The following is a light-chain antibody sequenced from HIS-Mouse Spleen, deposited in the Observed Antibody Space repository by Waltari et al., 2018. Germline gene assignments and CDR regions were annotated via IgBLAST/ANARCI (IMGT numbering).Light chain of an antibody. CDR3: QSADSSGTYWV. J-gene: IGLJ3*02. CDR1: ALPKHY. V-gene: IGLV3-25*03. Sequence: SYELTQPPSVSVSPGQTARITCSGDALPKHYAYWYQQKPGQAPMLVIYEDSERPSGIPERFSGSSSGTTVTLTISGVQAEDEADYYCQSADSSGTYWVFGGGTKLTVL. CDR2: EDS.